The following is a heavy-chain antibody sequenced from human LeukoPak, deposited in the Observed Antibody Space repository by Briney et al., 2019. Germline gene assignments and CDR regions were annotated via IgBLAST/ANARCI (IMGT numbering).Heavy chain of an antibody. V-gene: IGHV1-46*01. Sequence: ASVKVSCKASGYTFTSYYMHWVRQAPGQGLEWMGIINPSGGSTSYARKFQGRVTMTRDTSTSTVYMELSSLRSEDTAVYYCARDKGYGSGSIYYFDYWGQGTLVTVSS. D-gene: IGHD3-10*01. CDR1: GYTFTSYY. J-gene: IGHJ4*02. CDR3: ARDKGYGSGSIYYFDY. CDR2: INPSGGST.